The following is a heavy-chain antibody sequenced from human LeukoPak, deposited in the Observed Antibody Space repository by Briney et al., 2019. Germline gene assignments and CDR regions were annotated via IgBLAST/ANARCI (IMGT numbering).Heavy chain of an antibody. Sequence: GGSLRLSCAASGFTVNEYGMRWVRHAPGKGMEWVASIHDFGISKYYADSVKGRFTISRDNSKNTLYLQMNSLRAEDTAVYYCAKDRDYYGSGSSIYFVYWGQGTLVTVSS. CDR3: AKDRDYYGSGSSIYFVY. CDR2: IHDFGISK. D-gene: IGHD3-10*01. J-gene: IGHJ4*02. CDR1: GFTVNEYG. V-gene: IGHV3-23*01.